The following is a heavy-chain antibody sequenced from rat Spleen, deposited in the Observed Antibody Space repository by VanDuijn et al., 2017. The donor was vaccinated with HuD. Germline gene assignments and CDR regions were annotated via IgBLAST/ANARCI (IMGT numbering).Heavy chain of an antibody. CDR3: TTDTFYDGTYYPGGFDY. Sequence: EVQLVESGGGLVQPGRSLKLSCVASGFKFNYYWMTWIRQAPGKGLEWVASITNAYGSTYYPDSVKGRFTISRDIAKSTLYLQMNSLRSEDTATYYCTTDTFYDGTYYPGGFDYWGQGVMVTVSS. CDR2: ITNAYGST. J-gene: IGHJ2*01. D-gene: IGHD1-12*02. CDR1: GFKFNYYW. V-gene: IGHV5-31*01.